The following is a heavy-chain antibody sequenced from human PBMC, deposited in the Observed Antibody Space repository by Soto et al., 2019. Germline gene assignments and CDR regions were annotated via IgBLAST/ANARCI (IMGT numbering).Heavy chain of an antibody. Sequence: ASVKVSCKASGYTFTSYAMHWVRQAPGQRLEWMGWINAGNGNTKYSQKFQGRVTITRDTSASIAYMELSSLRSEDTAVYYCAREGLNRGYCSGGSCYTDTGFYYYGMDVWGQGTTVTVSS. CDR1: GYTFTSYA. CDR3: AREGLNRGYCSGGSCYTDTGFYYYGMDV. CDR2: INAGNGNT. D-gene: IGHD2-15*01. J-gene: IGHJ6*02. V-gene: IGHV1-3*01.